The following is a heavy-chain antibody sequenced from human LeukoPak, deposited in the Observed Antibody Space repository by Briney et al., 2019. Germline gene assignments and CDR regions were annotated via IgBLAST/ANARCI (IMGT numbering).Heavy chain of an antibody. Sequence: PGGSLRLSCAASGFTSSSYAMHWVRQAPGKGLEWVAVISYDGSNKYYADSVKGRFTISRDNSKNTLYLQMNSLRAEDTAVYYCAKASAMIVVVSKHFDYWGQGTLVTVSS. CDR3: AKASAMIVVVSKHFDY. CDR1: GFTSSSYA. J-gene: IGHJ4*02. D-gene: IGHD3-22*01. CDR2: ISYDGSNK. V-gene: IGHV3-30*04.